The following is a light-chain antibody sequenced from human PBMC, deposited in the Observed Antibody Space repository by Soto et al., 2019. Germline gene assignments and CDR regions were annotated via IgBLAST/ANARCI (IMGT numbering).Light chain of an antibody. J-gene: IGKJ4*01. Sequence: IQITKSPPTVSASVGDRVTFTCRASQTISTWLAWYQQKPGKAPKLLIYMASRLESGVPSRFSGSGSGTDFTLTISSLQAEDFAAYYSEQLRSDPSTCGGGTK. V-gene: IGKV1-5*03. CDR1: QTISTW. CDR3: EQLRSDPST. CDR2: MAS.